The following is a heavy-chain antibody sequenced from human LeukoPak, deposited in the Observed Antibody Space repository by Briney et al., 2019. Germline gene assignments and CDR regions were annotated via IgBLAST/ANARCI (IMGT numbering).Heavy chain of an antibody. D-gene: IGHD6-13*01. V-gene: IGHV1-8*01. CDR2: MNPNSGNT. CDR3: AREIAAAGTPGYYYYGMDV. Sequence: ASLKVSCKASGYTFTSYDINWVRQATGQGLEWMGWMNPNSGNTGYAQKFQGRVTMTRNTSISTAYMELSSLRSEDTAVYYCAREIAAAGTPGYYYYGMDVWGQGTTVTVSS. CDR1: GYTFTSYD. J-gene: IGHJ6*02.